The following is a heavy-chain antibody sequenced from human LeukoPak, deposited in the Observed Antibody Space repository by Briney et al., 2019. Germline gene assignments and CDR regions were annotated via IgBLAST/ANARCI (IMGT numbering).Heavy chain of an antibody. V-gene: IGHV3-9*01. D-gene: IGHD2-21*02. CDR3: AKDRGGDFRAYGMNV. CDR1: GFTFDDYA. Sequence: GGSLNLSCAASGFTFDDYAMHWVRQAPGKGLEWVSGISWNSGNIGYADSVKGRFTISRDNAKNSLYLRMNSLRAEDTALYYCAKDRGGDFRAYGMNVWGQGTTVIVSS. CDR2: ISWNSGNI. J-gene: IGHJ6*02.